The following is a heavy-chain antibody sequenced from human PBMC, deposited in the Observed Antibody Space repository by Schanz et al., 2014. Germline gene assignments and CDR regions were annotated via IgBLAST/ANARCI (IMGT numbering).Heavy chain of an antibody. D-gene: IGHD6-6*01. V-gene: IGHV3-53*01. CDR3: ARPPPPYSSSPYYWYYGMDV. Sequence: VQLVESGGGLLQPGGSLRLSCAVSGFTVNTNYMSWVRQAPGKGLEWISSMYINSGSTQYADSVKGRFIISRDSSKNTLFLQMNSRRAEDTAFYFCARPPPPYSSSPYYWYYGMDVWGQGTLVTVSS. CDR2: MYINSGST. CDR1: GFTVNTNY. J-gene: IGHJ6*02.